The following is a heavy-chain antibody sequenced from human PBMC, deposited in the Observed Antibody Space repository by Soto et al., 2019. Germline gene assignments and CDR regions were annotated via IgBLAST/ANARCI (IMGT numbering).Heavy chain of an antibody. CDR3: AGGVNDYDSRGYRTSYFDY. D-gene: IGHD4-17*01. CDR2: IGSSGST. V-gene: IGHV4-31*03. J-gene: IGHJ4*01. Sequence: PSETLSLTCTVSGASITSGVYYWTWIRQHPGKGLEWIGYIGSSGSTFFNPSLKSRVPISVDQSKSHFSLNLNSETAADRAIYYGAGGVNDYDSRGYRTSYFDYWGHGTLVTVSS. CDR1: GASITSGVYY.